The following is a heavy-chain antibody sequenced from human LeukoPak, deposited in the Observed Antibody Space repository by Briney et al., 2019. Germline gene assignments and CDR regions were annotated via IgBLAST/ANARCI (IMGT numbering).Heavy chain of an antibody. Sequence: GRSLRLSCAASGFTFGSYAMHWVRQAPGKGLEWVAVISYDGSNKYYADSVKGRFTISRDNSKNTLYLQMNSLRAEDTAVYYCAREGGSGSYSSYFDYWGQGTLVTVSS. CDR3: AREGGSGSYSSYFDY. J-gene: IGHJ4*02. D-gene: IGHD1-26*01. CDR1: GFTFGSYA. V-gene: IGHV3-30-3*01. CDR2: ISYDGSNK.